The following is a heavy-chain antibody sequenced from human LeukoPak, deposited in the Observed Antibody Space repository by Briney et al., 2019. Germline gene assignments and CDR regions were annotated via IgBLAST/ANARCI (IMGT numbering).Heavy chain of an antibody. Sequence: GGSLRLSCAASGFSFSSYWMHWVRQAPGTGLVWVSRIKSDGSTTNYADFVKGRFTISRDNAKNTLYLQMNSLRAEDTAVYYWERVGGRSSIGGDYWGQGTLVTVSS. CDR1: GFSFSSYW. CDR3: ERVGGRSSIGGDY. CDR2: IKSDGSTT. V-gene: IGHV3-74*01. D-gene: IGHD3-10*01. J-gene: IGHJ4*02.